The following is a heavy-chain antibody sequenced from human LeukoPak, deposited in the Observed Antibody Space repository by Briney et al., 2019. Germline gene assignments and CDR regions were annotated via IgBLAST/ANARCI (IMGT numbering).Heavy chain of an antibody. CDR2: ISYDGSNK. J-gene: IGHJ4*02. CDR3: ARGITYYYDSSGPPRDY. V-gene: IGHV3-30-3*01. Sequence: PGGSLRLSCAASGFTFSSYAMHWVRQAPGKGLEWVAVISYDGSNKYYADSVKGRFTISRDNFKNTLYLQMNSLRAEDTAVYYCARGITYYYDSSGPPRDYWGQGTLVTVSS. CDR1: GFTFSSYA. D-gene: IGHD3-22*01.